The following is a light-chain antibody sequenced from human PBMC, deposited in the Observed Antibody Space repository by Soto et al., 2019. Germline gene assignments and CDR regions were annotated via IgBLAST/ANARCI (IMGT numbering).Light chain of an antibody. V-gene: IGLV1-44*01. Sequence: QLVLTQPPSASGAPGQRVTISCSGSSSNIGRNTVNWYQQYPGTAPKLFIYSNDQRPSGVPDRFSGSKSGTSASLAITGLQSEDEADYYCATWDDSLNGVVFGGGTKLTVL. CDR3: ATWDDSLNGVV. CDR1: SSNIGRNT. J-gene: IGLJ2*01. CDR2: SND.